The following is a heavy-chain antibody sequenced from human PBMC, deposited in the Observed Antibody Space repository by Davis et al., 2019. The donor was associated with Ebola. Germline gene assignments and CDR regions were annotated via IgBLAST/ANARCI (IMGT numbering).Heavy chain of an antibody. V-gene: IGHV3-11*01. CDR1: GFTFRDYY. CDR2: ISSSGITI. CDR3: ARVHTTYGMDV. Sequence: GESLKISCAASGFTFRDYYMSWIRQAPGKGLEWVSYISSSGITIYYADSVKGRFTISRDNAKNSLYLQMNSLRAEDTAVYYCARVHTTYGMDVWGKGTTVTVSS. J-gene: IGHJ6*04. D-gene: IGHD1-1*01.